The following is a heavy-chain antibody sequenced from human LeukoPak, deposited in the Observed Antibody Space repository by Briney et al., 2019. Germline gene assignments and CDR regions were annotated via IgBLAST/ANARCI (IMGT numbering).Heavy chain of an antibody. CDR2: IWYDGSSK. CDR1: GFTFSTYG. J-gene: IGHJ5*02. Sequence: GGSLRLSCAASGFTFSTYGMHWVRQAPGKGLEWVAVIWYDGSSKYYADSVKGRFTISRDNAKNSLYLQMNSLRAEDTALYYCARFYPICSSSSCYTPWGQGTRVTVSS. D-gene: IGHD2-2*02. V-gene: IGHV3-33*08. CDR3: ARFYPICSSSSCYTP.